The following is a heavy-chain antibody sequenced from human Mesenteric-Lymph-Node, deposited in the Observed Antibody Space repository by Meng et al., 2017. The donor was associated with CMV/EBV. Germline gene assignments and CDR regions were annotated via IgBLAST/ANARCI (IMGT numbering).Heavy chain of an antibody. J-gene: IGHJ4*02. CDR1: GFTFSDYS. Sequence: GESLKISCAASGFTFSDYSINWVRQAPGKGLEWVSSISSGANNKYYADSVKGRFTISRDISKNSLYLQMNSLRTEDTALYYCAKDMRRVATSTTYFDYWGQGTLVTVSS. CDR2: ISSGANNK. V-gene: IGHV3-21*04. CDR3: AKDMRRVATSTTYFDY. D-gene: IGHD5-12*01.